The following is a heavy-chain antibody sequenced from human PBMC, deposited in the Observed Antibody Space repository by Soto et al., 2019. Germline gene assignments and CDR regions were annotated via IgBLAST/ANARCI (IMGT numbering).Heavy chain of an antibody. V-gene: IGHV3-15*07. CDR3: TTMVRGVRKRRSAEYFQH. Sequence: EVQLVESGGGLVKPGGSLRLSCAASGFTFSNAWMNWVRQAPGKGLEWVGRIKSKTDGGTTDYAAPVKGRFTISRDDSKNTLYLQMNSLKPEDTAVYYCTTMVRGVRKRRSAEYFQHWGQGTLVTVSS. J-gene: IGHJ1*01. CDR1: GFTFSNAW. D-gene: IGHD3-10*01. CDR2: IKSKTDGGTT.